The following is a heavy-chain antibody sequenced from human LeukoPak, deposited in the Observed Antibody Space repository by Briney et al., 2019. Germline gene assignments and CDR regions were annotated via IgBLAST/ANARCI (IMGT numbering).Heavy chain of an antibody. Sequence: PGGSLRLSCAASGFTFSGYTMTWVRQAPGKGLEWVSSISSSSNYIYYADSVKGRFTISRDDAKNSLYLQMNSLRAEDTAVYYCARDHYYHGSGSYFNFDYWGQGTLVTVSS. J-gene: IGHJ4*02. CDR3: ARDHYYHGSGSYFNFDY. CDR2: ISSSSNYI. CDR1: GFTFSGYT. V-gene: IGHV3-21*01. D-gene: IGHD3-10*01.